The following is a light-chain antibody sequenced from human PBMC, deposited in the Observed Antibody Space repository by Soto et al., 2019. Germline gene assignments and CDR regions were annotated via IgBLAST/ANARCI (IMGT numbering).Light chain of an antibody. V-gene: IGLV1-40*01. Sequence: QSVLTQPPSVSGAPGQRVTISCTGSSSNIGAGYDVQWYQQLPGTAPKHLIYGNNIRPSGVPDRFSGSKSGRSASLAITGLQAEDEADYYCQSYDNRLSGVLFGGGTKLTVL. CDR1: SSNIGAGYD. CDR3: QSYDNRLSGVL. J-gene: IGLJ2*01. CDR2: GNN.